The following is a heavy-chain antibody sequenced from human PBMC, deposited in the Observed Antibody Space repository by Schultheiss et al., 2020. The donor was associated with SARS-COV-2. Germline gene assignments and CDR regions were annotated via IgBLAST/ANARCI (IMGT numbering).Heavy chain of an antibody. CDR2: ISSSSSYI. V-gene: IGHV3-21*01. Sequence: GGSLRLSCAASGFTFSNAWMSWVRQAPGKGLEWVSSISSSSSYIYYADSVKGRFTISRDNSKNTLYLQMNSLRAGDTAVYYCAKANPYDFWSGSNWFDPWGQGTLVTVSS. CDR1: GFTFSNAW. D-gene: IGHD3-3*01. J-gene: IGHJ5*02. CDR3: AKANPYDFWSGSNWFDP.